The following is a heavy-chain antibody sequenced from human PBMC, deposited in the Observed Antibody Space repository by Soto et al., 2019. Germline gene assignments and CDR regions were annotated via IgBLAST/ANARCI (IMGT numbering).Heavy chain of an antibody. D-gene: IGHD6-6*01. CDR1: GFTFSSYG. Sequence: GSLRLSCAASGFTFSSYGMHWVRQAPGKGLEWVAVISYDGSNKYYADSVKGRFTISRDNSKNTLYLQMNSLRAEDTAVYYCAKDRKVAARPPNYYYYGMDVWGQGTTVTVSS. CDR3: AKDRKVAARPPNYYYYGMDV. V-gene: IGHV3-30*18. CDR2: ISYDGSNK. J-gene: IGHJ6*02.